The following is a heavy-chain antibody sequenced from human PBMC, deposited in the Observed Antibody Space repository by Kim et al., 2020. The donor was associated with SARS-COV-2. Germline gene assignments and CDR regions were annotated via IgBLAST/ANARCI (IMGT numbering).Heavy chain of an antibody. Sequence: GGSLRLSCTGSGFSLSSYAMTWVRQAEGKGLEWVSGINDFDGREYYAESAQGRFTVSRDESNNTIYLRMTGLRVEDTAVYYCAKEVVESTAVLGAFDSWGQGTPVTVS. CDR3: AKEVVESTAVLGAFDS. J-gene: IGHJ5*01. CDR2: INDFDGRE. D-gene: IGHD3-10*01. CDR1: GFSLSSYA. V-gene: IGHV3-23*01.